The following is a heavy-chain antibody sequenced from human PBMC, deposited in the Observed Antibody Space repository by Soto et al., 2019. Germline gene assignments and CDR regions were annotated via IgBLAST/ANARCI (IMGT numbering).Heavy chain of an antibody. CDR2: INPSGGRT. D-gene: IGHD1-26*01. J-gene: IGHJ6*02. Sequence: QVQLVQSGAEVKKPGASVKVSCKASGYTFTSYYMHWVRQAPGQGLEWRGLINPSGGRTSYAQKFQGRVTMTRDTSTSTVYMELSSLRSEDTAVYYCARDTSGSYYYYYGMDVWGQGTTVTVSS. V-gene: IGHV1-46*01. CDR3: ARDTSGSYYYYYGMDV. CDR1: GYTFTSYY.